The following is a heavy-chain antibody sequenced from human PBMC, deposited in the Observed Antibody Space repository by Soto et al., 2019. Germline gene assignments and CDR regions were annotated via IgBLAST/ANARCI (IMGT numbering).Heavy chain of an antibody. D-gene: IGHD3-22*01. CDR1: GFTCSSYE. V-gene: IGHV3-48*03. Sequence: GGSLRLSCAASGFTCSSYEMNWVRQAPGKGLEWVSYFSSSGSTIYYADSVKGRFTISRDNAKNSLYLQMNSLRAEDTAVYYCARAGRHHYYHITTFDYWAQGSLVTVSS. CDR3: ARAGRHHYYHITTFDY. J-gene: IGHJ4*02. CDR2: FSSSGSTI.